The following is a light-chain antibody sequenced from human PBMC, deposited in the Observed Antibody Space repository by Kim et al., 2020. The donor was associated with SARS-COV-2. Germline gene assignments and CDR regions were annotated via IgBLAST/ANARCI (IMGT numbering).Light chain of an antibody. J-gene: IGLJ1*01. Sequence: SVTISCTGTSGDVGGYNYVSWYQLHPGKAPKLMIYAVSKRPSGVPDRFSGSKSGNTASLTISGLQAEDEADYYCCAYTGTDASKVFGTGTKVTVL. CDR2: AVS. CDR1: SGDVGGYNY. CDR3: CAYTGTDASKV. V-gene: IGLV2-11*01.